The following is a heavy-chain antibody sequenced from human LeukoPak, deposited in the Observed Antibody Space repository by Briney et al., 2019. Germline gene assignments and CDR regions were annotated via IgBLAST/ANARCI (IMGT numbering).Heavy chain of an antibody. D-gene: IGHD3-22*01. CDR1: GFTFSSYA. J-gene: IGHJ4*02. V-gene: IGHV3-23*01. Sequence: PGGSLRLSCAASGFTFSSYAMSWVRQAPGKGLEWVSAISGSGGSTYYADSVKGRFTISRDNSKNTLYLQMNSLRAEDTAVYYCAKDLPDNYDSSGYYRPEHFDYWGQGTLVTVSS. CDR3: AKDLPDNYDSSGYYRPEHFDY. CDR2: ISGSGGST.